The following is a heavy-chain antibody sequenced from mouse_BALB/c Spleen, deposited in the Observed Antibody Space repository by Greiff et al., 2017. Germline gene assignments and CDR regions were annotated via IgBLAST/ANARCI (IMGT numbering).Heavy chain of an antibody. CDR2: ISDGGSYT. V-gene: IGHV5-4*02. Sequence: EVQLVESGGGLVKPGGSLKLSCAASGFTFSDYYMYWVRQTPEKRLEWVATISDGGSYTYYPDSVKGRFTISRDNAKNNLYLQMSSLKSEDTAMYYCARDRGLRRTWFAYWGQGTLVTVSA. D-gene: IGHD2-4*01. CDR1: GFTFSDYY. J-gene: IGHJ3*01. CDR3: ARDRGLRRTWFAY.